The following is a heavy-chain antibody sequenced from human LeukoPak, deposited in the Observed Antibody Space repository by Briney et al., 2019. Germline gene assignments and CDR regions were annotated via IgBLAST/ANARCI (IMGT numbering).Heavy chain of an antibody. D-gene: IGHD2-21*01. CDR2: LDSSGST. V-gene: IGHV4-4*07. CDR1: GGSISGYY. J-gene: IGHJ4*02. CDR3: ARGTSCGSKCFFDY. Sequence: SETLSLTCKVSGGSISGYYWSWIRQPAGKGLEWIGRLDSSGSTNDNSSLKSRVTMSIDRSQFSLRLTSVTAADTAIYYCARGTSCGSKCFFDYWGQGILVTVSS.